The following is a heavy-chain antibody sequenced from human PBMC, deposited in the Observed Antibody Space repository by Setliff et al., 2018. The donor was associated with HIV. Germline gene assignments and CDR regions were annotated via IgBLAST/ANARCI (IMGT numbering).Heavy chain of an antibody. CDR1: GGSISNYY. J-gene: IGHJ4*02. Sequence: PSETLSLTCTVSGGSISNYYWSWIRQPPGKGLEWIGYIYPIGSPDFPSGNTVYNPSFRSRVTLSLDTSKNQFSLKLTSVTAADAAVYYCARAPSTVTSRFDYWGQGTLVTVSS. CDR2: IYPIGSPDFPSGNT. V-gene: IGHV4-4*08. CDR3: ARAPSTVTSRFDY. D-gene: IGHD4-17*01.